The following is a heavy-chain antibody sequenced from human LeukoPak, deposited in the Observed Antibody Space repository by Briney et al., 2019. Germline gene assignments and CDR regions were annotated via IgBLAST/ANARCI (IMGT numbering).Heavy chain of an antibody. CDR1: GFTFSTYA. J-gene: IGHJ4*02. CDR3: AKISPRGSSVPV. V-gene: IGHV3-23*01. D-gene: IGHD6-19*01. Sequence: GGSLRLSCAASGFTFSTYAMSWVRQAPGKGLEWVSAISGSGGSTYQADSVKGRFTISRDNSKDTLYLQMNSLRAEDTAVYYCAKISPRGSSVPVWGQGTLVTVSS. CDR2: ISGSGGST.